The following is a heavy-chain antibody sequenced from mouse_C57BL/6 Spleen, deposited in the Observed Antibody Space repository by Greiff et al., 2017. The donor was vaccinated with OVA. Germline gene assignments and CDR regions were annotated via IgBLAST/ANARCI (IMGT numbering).Heavy chain of an antibody. D-gene: IGHD1-1*01. CDR1: DFSLTSYG. CDR2: IWRGGST. CDR3: AKKSITTVVATRAMDY. J-gene: IGHJ4*01. Sequence: QVQLKESGPGLVQPSQSLSITCTVSDFSLTSYGVHWVRQSPGKGLEWLGVIWRGGSTAYNAAFMSRLSITKDNSKSQVFFKMISLQADDTAIYYCAKKSITTVVATRAMDYWGQGTSVTVSS. V-gene: IGHV2-5*01.